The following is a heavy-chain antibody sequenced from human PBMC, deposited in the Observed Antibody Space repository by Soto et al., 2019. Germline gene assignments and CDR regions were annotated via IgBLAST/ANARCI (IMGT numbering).Heavy chain of an antibody. D-gene: IGHD6-19*01. J-gene: IGHJ4*02. CDR1: GFTFSSYA. V-gene: IGHV3-23*01. Sequence: GGSLRLSCAASGFTFSSYAMSWVRQAPGKGLEWVSAISGSGGSTYYADSVKGRFTISRDNSKNTLYLQMNSLRAEDTAVYYCAKLGARRYSSGWYFDYWGQGTLVTVSS. CDR2: ISGSGGST. CDR3: AKLGARRYSSGWYFDY.